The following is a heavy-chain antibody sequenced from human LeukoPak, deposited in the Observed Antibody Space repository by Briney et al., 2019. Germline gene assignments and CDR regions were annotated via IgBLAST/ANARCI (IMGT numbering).Heavy chain of an antibody. J-gene: IGHJ1*01. CDR3: ASPRSAAGPPGYFQH. CDR2: ISYDGSNK. D-gene: IGHD6-13*01. Sequence: GGSLRLSCAASGFTFSSYGMHWVRQAPGKGLEWVAVISYDGSNKYYADSVKGRFTISRDNSKNTLYLQMNSLRAEDTAVYYCASPRSAAGPPGYFQHWGQGTLVTVSS. V-gene: IGHV3-30*03. CDR1: GFTFSSYG.